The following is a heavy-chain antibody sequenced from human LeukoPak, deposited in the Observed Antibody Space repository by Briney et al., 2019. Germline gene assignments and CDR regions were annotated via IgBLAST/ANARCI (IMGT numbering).Heavy chain of an antibody. CDR3: ARTPHYYDSSGRKIAFDI. D-gene: IGHD3-22*01. V-gene: IGHV4-34*01. CDR1: GGTFSAYY. Sequence: PSETLSLTCAVYGGTFSAYYWTWIRQPPGTGLEWIGAIDESGNTNYNPSLKSRVSISVERSKNQFSLNLTSVTAADKAVYYCARTPHYYDSSGRKIAFDIWGPGTKVTVSS. J-gene: IGHJ3*02. CDR2: IDESGNT.